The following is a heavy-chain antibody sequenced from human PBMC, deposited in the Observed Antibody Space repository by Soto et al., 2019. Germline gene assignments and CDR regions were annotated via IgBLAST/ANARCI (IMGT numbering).Heavy chain of an antibody. CDR2: ISKDGGTK. CDR3: AKETHSSGYGSYFDY. V-gene: IGHV3-30*18. CDR1: GFTFSSYG. Sequence: PGGSLRLSFAASGFTFSSYGMQWVRQAPGKGLEWVAVISKDGGTKYDADSVKGRFTISRDNSKNPLYLQMNSLRAEDTAVYYCAKETHSSGYGSYFDYWGQGTLVTVSS. D-gene: IGHD3-22*01. J-gene: IGHJ4*02.